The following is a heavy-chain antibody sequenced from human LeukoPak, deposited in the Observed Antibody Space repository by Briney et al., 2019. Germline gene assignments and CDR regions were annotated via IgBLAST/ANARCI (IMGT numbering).Heavy chain of an antibody. CDR2: ISDDGRNK. V-gene: IGHV3-30*18. CDR3: AKDYYDSSGYWYYGMDV. D-gene: IGHD3-22*01. J-gene: IGHJ6*02. Sequence: GGSLRLSCAASGFTFNNYGMHYVRQAPGKGLEWVAVISDDGRNKNYADSVKGRFTISRDNSNNTLYLQMNSLRAEDTAVYYCAKDYYDSSGYWYYGMDVWGQGTTVTVSS. CDR1: GFTFNNYG.